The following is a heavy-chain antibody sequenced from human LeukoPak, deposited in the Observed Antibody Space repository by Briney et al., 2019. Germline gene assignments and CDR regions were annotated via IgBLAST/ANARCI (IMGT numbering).Heavy chain of an antibody. Sequence: PSVKVSCKASGYAFTGYYIHWVRQAPGQGLEWMGRINPNSGGTNYAQKFQGRVTMTRDTSISTAYMELSRLTSDDTAVYYCAREPMVRDFNWFDPWGQGTLVTVSS. J-gene: IGHJ5*02. CDR2: INPNSGGT. CDR1: GYAFTGYY. CDR3: AREPMVRDFNWFDP. D-gene: IGHD3-10*01. V-gene: IGHV1-2*06.